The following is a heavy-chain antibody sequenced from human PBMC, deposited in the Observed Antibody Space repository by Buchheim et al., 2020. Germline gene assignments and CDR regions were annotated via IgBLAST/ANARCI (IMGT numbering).Heavy chain of an antibody. CDR1: GFTFNRYW. D-gene: IGHD3-22*01. CDR3: AREAHAISGYSGFYYYYGMDV. J-gene: IGHJ6*02. Sequence: EVQVVESGGGLVQPGGSLRLSCAASGFTFNRYWMSWVRRAPGKGLEWVANINQDGGEKYYVDSVKGRFTISRDNAKNSLYLQLNSLSAEDTAVYHCAREAHAISGYSGFYYYYGMDVWGPGTT. CDR2: INQDGGEK. V-gene: IGHV3-7*01.